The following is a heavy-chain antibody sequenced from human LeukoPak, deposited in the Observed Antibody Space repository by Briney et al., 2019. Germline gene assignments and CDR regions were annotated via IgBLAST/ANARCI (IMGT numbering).Heavy chain of an antibody. J-gene: IGHJ6*03. CDR2: ISAYNGNT. CDR3: SRGGYSYEYYYYYYYMDV. CDR1: GYTFTSYG. V-gene: IGHV1-18*01. D-gene: IGHD5-18*01. Sequence: ASVKVSCKASGYTFTSYGISWVRQAPGQGLEWMGWISAYNGNTNYAQKFQGRVTMTRNTSISTAYMELSSLRSEDTAVYYCSRGGYSYEYYYYYYYMDVWGKGTTVTVSS.